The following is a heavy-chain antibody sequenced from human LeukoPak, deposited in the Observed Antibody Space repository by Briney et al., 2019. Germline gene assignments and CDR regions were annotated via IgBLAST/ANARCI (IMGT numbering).Heavy chain of an antibody. J-gene: IGHJ4*02. D-gene: IGHD3-16*02. V-gene: IGHV3-48*01. CDR3: ARESYDYVWGSYREFDY. CDR1: GFTFTSYS. Sequence: GGSLRLSCAASGFTFTSYSMNWVRQAPGKGLEWVSTISGGGGSTYYADSVKGRFTISRDNAKNSLYLQMNSLRAEDTAVYYCARESYDYVWGSYREFDYWGQGTLVTVSS. CDR2: ISGGGGST.